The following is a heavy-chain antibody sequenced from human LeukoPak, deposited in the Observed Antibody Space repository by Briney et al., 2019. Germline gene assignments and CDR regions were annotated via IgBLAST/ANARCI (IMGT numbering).Heavy chain of an antibody. Sequence: PGGSLRLSCAASGFMFSSYWMSWVRQAPGKGLEWLADIKEDGSEKSYVDSVKGRFTISRDNAKNSLYLQMNSLRAEDTAVYYCAREAPPSAFDIWGQGTMVTVSS. D-gene: IGHD2-15*01. CDR2: IKEDGSEK. CDR3: AREAPPSAFDI. CDR1: GFMFSSYW. J-gene: IGHJ3*02. V-gene: IGHV3-7*01.